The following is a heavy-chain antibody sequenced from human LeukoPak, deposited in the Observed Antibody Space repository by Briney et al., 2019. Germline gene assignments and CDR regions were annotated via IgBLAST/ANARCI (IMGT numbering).Heavy chain of an antibody. CDR3: ARVGGYDSSGSKAFDI. CDR1: GDSVSSNSAA. Sequence: SQTLSLTCAISGDSVSSNSAAWNWIRQSPSRGLEWLGRTYYRSKWYNDYAVSVKSRITINPDTSKNQFSLQLNSVTPKDTAVYYCARVGGYDSSGSKAFDIWGQGTMVTVSS. J-gene: IGHJ3*02. D-gene: IGHD3-22*01. V-gene: IGHV6-1*01. CDR2: TYYRSKWYN.